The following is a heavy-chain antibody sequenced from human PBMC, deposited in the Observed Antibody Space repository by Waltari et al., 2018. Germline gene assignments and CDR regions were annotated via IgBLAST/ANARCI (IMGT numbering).Heavy chain of an antibody. Sequence: EESGAEVKKPGASVKVSCKASGYTFTSYGISWVRQAPGQGLEWMGWISAYNGNTNYAQKLQGRVTMTTDTSTSTAYMELRSLRSDDTAVYYCSRRVSTKRPVWHAFDIWGQGTMVTVSS. CDR2: ISAYNGNT. CDR1: GYTFTSYG. V-gene: IGHV1-18*01. D-gene: IGHD2-2*01. CDR3: SRRVSTKRPVWHAFDI. J-gene: IGHJ3*02.